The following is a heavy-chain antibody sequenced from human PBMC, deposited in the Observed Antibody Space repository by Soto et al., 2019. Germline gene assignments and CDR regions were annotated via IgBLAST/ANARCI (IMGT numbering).Heavy chain of an antibody. V-gene: IGHV3-30*18. D-gene: IGHD6-19*01. CDR2: ISYDGSNK. J-gene: IGHJ6*02. Sequence: QVQLVESGGGVVQPGRSLRLSCAASGFTFSSYGMHWVRQAPGKGLEWVSVISYDGSNKYYADSVKGRFTISRNNSKNTLYLQMNSLRAGDTAVYYGAKDAITYRSGWKTGKDVWGRGTTVTVSS. CDR3: AKDAITYRSGWKTGKDV. CDR1: GFTFSSYG.